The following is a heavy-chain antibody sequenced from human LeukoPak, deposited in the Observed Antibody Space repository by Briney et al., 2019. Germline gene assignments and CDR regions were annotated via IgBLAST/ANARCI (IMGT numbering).Heavy chain of an antibody. CDR1: GYSFTSYW. V-gene: IGHV5-51*01. CDR2: IYPGDSDT. Sequence: KVGESLKISCKGSGYSFTSYWIGWVRQMPGKGLEWMGIIYPGDSDTRYSPSFQGQVTISADKSISTAYLQWSSLKASDTAMYYCARRTRGGLSYYYYYYMDVWGKGTTVTVSS. J-gene: IGHJ6*03. D-gene: IGHD3-16*02. CDR3: ARRTRGGLSYYYYYYMDV.